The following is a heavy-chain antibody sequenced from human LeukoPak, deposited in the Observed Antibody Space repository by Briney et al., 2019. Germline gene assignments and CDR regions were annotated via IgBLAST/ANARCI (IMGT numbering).Heavy chain of an antibody. Sequence: SSETLSLTCAVSGGSFSGYYWSWIRQPPGKGLEWIGEINHSGSTNYNPSLKSRVTISVDTSKNQFSLKLSSVTAADTAVYYCARSGNDYVWGSYRYTGPYGYWGQGTLVTVPS. V-gene: IGHV4-34*01. CDR1: GGSFSGYY. CDR2: INHSGST. J-gene: IGHJ4*02. CDR3: ARSGNDYVWGSYRYTGPYGY. D-gene: IGHD3-16*02.